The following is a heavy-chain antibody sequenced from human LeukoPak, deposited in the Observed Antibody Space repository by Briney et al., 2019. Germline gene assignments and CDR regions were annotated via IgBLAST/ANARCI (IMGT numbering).Heavy chain of an antibody. Sequence: SQTLSLTCTVSGGSISSGGYYWSWIRQHPGKGLEWIGYIFYRGSTYYNPSLKSRVTISVDTSKNQFSLKLSSVTAADSAAYYCARTYYDFWSGYYYFDYWGQGTLVTVSS. J-gene: IGHJ4*02. V-gene: IGHV4-31*03. CDR1: GGSISSGGYY. CDR2: IFYRGST. CDR3: ARTYYDFWSGYYYFDY. D-gene: IGHD3-3*01.